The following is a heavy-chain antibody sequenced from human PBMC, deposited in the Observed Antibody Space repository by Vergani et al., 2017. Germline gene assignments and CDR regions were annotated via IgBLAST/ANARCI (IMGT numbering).Heavy chain of an antibody. V-gene: IGHV4-39*01. CDR1: GGSISTNSYF. J-gene: IGHJ4*02. Sequence: QLQLQESGPGLVKPSETLSLTCTVSGGSISTNSYFWGWIRHPPGKGLEWIGSIYYSGSTYYTPSLKRRVTISVDTSKNQFALHLSSVTAADTAIYYCTTPTKWELRYYFDYGGQGTLVTVSS. CDR2: IYYSGST. CDR3: TTPTKWELRYYFDY. D-gene: IGHD3-9*01.